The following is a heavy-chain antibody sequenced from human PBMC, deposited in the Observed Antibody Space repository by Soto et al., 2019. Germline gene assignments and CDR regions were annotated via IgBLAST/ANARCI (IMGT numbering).Heavy chain of an antibody. CDR2: INHSGST. J-gene: IGHJ4*02. D-gene: IGHD3-22*01. CDR1: GGSFSGYY. V-gene: IGHV4-34*01. CDR3: ARVGTRGVVVILYYFDY. Sequence: SETLSLTCAVYGGSFSGYYWSWIRQPPGKGLEWIGEINHSGSTNYNPSLKSRVTISVDTSKNQFSLKLSSVTAADTAVYYCARVGTRGVVVILYYFDYWGQGTLVTVSS.